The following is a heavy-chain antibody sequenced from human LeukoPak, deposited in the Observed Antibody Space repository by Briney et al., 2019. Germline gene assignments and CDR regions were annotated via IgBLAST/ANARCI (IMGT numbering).Heavy chain of an antibody. J-gene: IGHJ4*02. D-gene: IGHD1-1*01. CDR2: IGTAGDT. Sequence: GGSLRPSCAASGFTFSDYDMHWVRQATGKGLEWVSAIGTAGDTYYTGSVKGRFTISRENAKNSLYLQMNSLRAGDTAVYYCARVAKERVGGVYYFDYWGQGTLVTVSS. CDR3: ARVAKERVGGVYYFDY. V-gene: IGHV3-13*01. CDR1: GFTFSDYD.